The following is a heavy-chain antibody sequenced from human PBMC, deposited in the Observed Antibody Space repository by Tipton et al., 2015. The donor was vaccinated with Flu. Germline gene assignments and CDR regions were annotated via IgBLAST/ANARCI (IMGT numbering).Heavy chain of an antibody. D-gene: IGHD1-26*01. CDR2: IYHGGTT. Sequence: TLSLTCAVSGGSISSGNWWSWVRQSPGKRLEWIGEIYHGGTTNYNPSLKSRVTISLDKSKNQFSLKLTSVTAADTAMYYCAANKGGGSYFDYWGQGILVTVSS. CDR3: AANKGGGSYFDY. V-gene: IGHV4-4*02. J-gene: IGHJ4*02. CDR1: GGSISSGNW.